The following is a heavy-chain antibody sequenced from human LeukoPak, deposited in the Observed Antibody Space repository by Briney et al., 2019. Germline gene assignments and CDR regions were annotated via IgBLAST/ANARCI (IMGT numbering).Heavy chain of an antibody. Sequence: SVKVSCKASGGTFSSYAISWVRQAPGQGLEWMGGIIPIFGTANYAQEFQGRVTITTDESTSTAYMELSSLRSEDTAVYYCARESGSGGSPYVDIWGQGTMVTVSS. CDR1: GGTFSSYA. J-gene: IGHJ3*02. CDR3: ARESGSGGSPYVDI. V-gene: IGHV1-69*05. CDR2: IIPIFGTA. D-gene: IGHD3-10*01.